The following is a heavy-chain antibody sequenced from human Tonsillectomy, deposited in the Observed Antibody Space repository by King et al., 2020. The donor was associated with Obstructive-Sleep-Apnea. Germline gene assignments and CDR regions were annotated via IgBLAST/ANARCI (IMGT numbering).Heavy chain of an antibody. CDR1: GYTFNNYY. J-gene: IGHJ3*02. V-gene: IGHV1-46*02. Sequence: QLVQSGAEVKKPGASVRVSCKASGYTFNNYYMHWLRQAPGQGPEWMGIINPTGGSTDYAQKFQGRVTMTTDTSTNTIYMDLRSLRSDDTAVYYCAGQLAVAGAFDIWGQGTMVTVSS. CDR3: AGQLAVAGAFDI. CDR2: INPTGGST. D-gene: IGHD6-19*01.